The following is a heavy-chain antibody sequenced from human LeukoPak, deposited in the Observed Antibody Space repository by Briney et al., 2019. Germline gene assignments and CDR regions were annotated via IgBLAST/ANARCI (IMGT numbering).Heavy chain of an antibody. CDR1: GGSISSGSYY. V-gene: IGHV4-61*02. CDR2: IYTSGST. CDR3: AREPLGWSSGSYFEY. Sequence: SETLSLTCTVSGGSISSGSYYWSWIRQPAWKGLEWIGRIYTSGSTDYNPSLKSRVTISVDTSKNQFSLKLSSVTAADTAVYYCAREPLGWSSGSYFEYWGQGTLVXVSS. D-gene: IGHD1-26*01. J-gene: IGHJ4*02.